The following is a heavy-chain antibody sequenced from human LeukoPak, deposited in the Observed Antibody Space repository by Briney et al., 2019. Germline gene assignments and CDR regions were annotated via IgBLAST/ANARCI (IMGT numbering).Heavy chain of an antibody. CDR2: FDPEDGET. CDR1: GYTLTELS. V-gene: IGHV1-24*01. Sequence: GASVKVSCKVSGYTLTELSMHWVRQAPGKGLEWMGGFDPEDGETIYAQKFQGRVTMTEDTSTDTAYMELSSLRSEDTAVYYCASTPLFCSGGSCYYDLDYWGQGTLVTVSS. D-gene: IGHD2-15*01. CDR3: ASTPLFCSGGSCYYDLDY. J-gene: IGHJ4*02.